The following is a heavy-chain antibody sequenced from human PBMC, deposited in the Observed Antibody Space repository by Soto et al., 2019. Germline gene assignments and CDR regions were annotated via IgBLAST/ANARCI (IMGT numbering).Heavy chain of an antibody. CDR3: GKVLIGATGHTDFDS. D-gene: IGHD2-15*01. V-gene: IGHV4-39*02. CDR2: IYRDGST. J-gene: IGHJ4*02. Sequence: SETLSLTCTVSGGSITSNFFYWGWIRRPPGKGLEWIGSIYRDGSTYYSPSLKSRVTISLDTSNNRFSLKLSSVTAADTAVYFCGKVLIGATGHTDFDSWGQGTQVTV. CDR1: GGSITSNFFY.